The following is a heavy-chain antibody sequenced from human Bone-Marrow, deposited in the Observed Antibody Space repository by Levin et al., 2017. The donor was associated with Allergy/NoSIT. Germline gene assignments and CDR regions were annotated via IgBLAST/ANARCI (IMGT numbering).Heavy chain of an antibody. V-gene: IGHV3-30*03. CDR3: ASSSGWYVADY. CDR1: GFTFSSYG. J-gene: IGHJ4*02. CDR2: ISYDGSNK. D-gene: IGHD6-19*01. Sequence: GESLKISCAASGFTFSSYGMHWVRQAPGKGLEWVAVISYDGSNKYYADSVKGRFTISRDNSKNTLYLQMNSLRAEDTAVYYCASSSGWYVADYWGQGTLVTVSS.